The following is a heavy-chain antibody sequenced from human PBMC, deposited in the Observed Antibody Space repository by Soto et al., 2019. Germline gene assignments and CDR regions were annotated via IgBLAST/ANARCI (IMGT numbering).Heavy chain of an antibody. CDR3: AGNLGGGADC. CDR1: GFILSNYD. CDR2: ISSAGTT. D-gene: IGHD3-10*01. J-gene: IGHJ4*02. Sequence: EVQLLESGGDLVQPGGSLRLSCAASGFILSNYDMSWVRQAPGKGLEWVSGISSAGTTYYADSVKGRFTISRDNSENTLYLQMNSLRAEDTAAYYCAGNLGGGADCWGQGTLVTASS. V-gene: IGHV3-23*01.